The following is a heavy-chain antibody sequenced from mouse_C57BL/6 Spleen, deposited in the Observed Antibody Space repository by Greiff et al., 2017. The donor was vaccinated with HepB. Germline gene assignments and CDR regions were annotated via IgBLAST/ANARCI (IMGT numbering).Heavy chain of an antibody. CDR1: GYTFTSYW. D-gene: IGHD2-4*01. CDR3: ARFHDYGAWFAY. Sequence: VQLQQPGAELVKPGASVKMSCKASGYTFTSYWITWVKQRPGQGLEWIGDIYPGSGSTNYNEKFKSKATLTVDTSSSTAYMQLSSLTSEDSAVYYCARFHDYGAWFAYWGQGTLVTVSA. V-gene: IGHV1-55*01. CDR2: IYPGSGST. J-gene: IGHJ3*01.